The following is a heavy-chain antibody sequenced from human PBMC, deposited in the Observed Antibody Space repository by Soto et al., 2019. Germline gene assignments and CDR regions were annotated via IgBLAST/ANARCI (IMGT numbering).Heavy chain of an antibody. CDR1: GFTFSNAW. D-gene: IGHD3-22*01. V-gene: IGHV3-15*07. Sequence: EVQLVESGGGLVKPGGSLRLSCAASGFTFSNAWMNWVRQAPGKGLELVGRIKSKTDGGTTDYAAPVKGRFTISRDDSKNTLYLQMNSLKTEDTAVYYCTTDPVTMIVVVPSSGWGQRTLVTVSS. CDR3: TTDPVTMIVVVPSSG. CDR2: IKSKTDGGTT. J-gene: IGHJ1*01.